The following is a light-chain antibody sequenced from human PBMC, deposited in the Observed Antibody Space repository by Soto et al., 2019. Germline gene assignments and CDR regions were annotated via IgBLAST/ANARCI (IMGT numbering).Light chain of an antibody. CDR1: QSISSW. V-gene: IGKV1-5*03. CDR2: KAS. Sequence: DIQMTQSPSTLSASVGDRVTITCRANQSISSWLAWYQRRPGKAPRLLISKASSLESGVPSRFSGGGFGTEFTLTISSLQPDDFVTYYCQQYYSRVTFGQGTTVEIK. J-gene: IGKJ1*01. CDR3: QQYYSRVT.